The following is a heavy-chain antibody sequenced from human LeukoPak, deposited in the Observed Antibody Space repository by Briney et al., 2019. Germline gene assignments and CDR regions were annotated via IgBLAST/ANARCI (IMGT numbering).Heavy chain of an antibody. CDR3: ARDRAVANIGQLSPFHY. Sequence: AESMTPSSAASALPFSSICTDWVSQAPGEVLEWLSFITNSGNSIYYADSVRGRFTISRDDAKNSLYLQINSLRAGDTAVYYCARDRAVANIGQLSPFHYCGQGTLVTVSS. CDR2: ITNSGNSI. J-gene: IGHJ4*02. D-gene: IGHD6-19*01. CDR1: ALPFSSIC. V-gene: IGHV3-48*04.